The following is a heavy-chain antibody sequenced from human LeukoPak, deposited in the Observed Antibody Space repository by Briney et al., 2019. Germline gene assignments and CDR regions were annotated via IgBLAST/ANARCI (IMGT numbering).Heavy chain of an antibody. Sequence: GESLKISCKGSGYRFTSYWIGWVRQMPGKGLEWVGIIYPGDSDTRYSPSFQGQVTISADKSINTAYLQWSSLKASDTATYYCARTYYYDSSGHYYFHYWGQGTLVTVSS. CDR1: GYRFTSYW. V-gene: IGHV5-51*01. CDR3: ARTYYYDSSGHYYFHY. CDR2: IYPGDSDT. J-gene: IGHJ4*02. D-gene: IGHD3-22*01.